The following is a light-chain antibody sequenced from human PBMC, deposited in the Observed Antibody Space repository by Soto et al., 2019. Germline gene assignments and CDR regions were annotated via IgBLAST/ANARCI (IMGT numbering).Light chain of an antibody. CDR3: QQYSSYWWS. CDR2: KTS. Sequence: DIQMTQSPSTLSASVGDRVTFTCRASESISAYLAWYQQKPGQAPKLLIYKTSTLESGVPSRFSGRGSGTEFTLTISSLQPDDFATYYCQQYSSYWWSFGQGTKVEIK. J-gene: IGKJ1*01. CDR1: ESISAY. V-gene: IGKV1-5*03.